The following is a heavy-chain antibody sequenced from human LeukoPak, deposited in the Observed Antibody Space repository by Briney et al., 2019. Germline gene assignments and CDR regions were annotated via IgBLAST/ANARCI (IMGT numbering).Heavy chain of an antibody. Sequence: SETLSLTCTVSGGSINNTNYYWGWIRQPPGQGLKWIGSIYYSGSTYYNPSLKSRVTILVDTSKNQFSLKLSSVTAADTAVYYCAREGGDYGGNSQFWYFDLWGRGTLVTVSS. J-gene: IGHJ2*01. CDR2: IYYSGST. CDR1: GGSINNTNYY. D-gene: IGHD4-23*01. V-gene: IGHV4-39*07. CDR3: AREGGDYGGNSQFWYFDL.